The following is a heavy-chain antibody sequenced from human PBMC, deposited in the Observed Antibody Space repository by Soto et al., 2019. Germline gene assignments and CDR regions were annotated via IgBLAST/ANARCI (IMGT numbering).Heavy chain of an antibody. D-gene: IGHD6-13*01. CDR2: IYSGGST. V-gene: IGHV3-66*01. J-gene: IGHJ4*02. CDR1: GFTVSSNY. CDR3: ARDLSYGSSWYRSFDY. Sequence: GGSLRLSCAASGFTVSSNYMSWVRQAPGKGLEWVSVIYSGGSTYYADSVKGRFTISRDNSKKTLYLQMNSLRAEDTAVYYCARDLSYGSSWYRSFDYWGQGTLVTVSS.